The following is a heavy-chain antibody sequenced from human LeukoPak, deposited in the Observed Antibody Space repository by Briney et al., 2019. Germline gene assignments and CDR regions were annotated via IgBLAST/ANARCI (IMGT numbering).Heavy chain of an antibody. J-gene: IGHJ4*02. CDR2: ITNDGSST. CDR1: GLTFSSHW. Sequence: PGGSLRLSCAASGLTFSSHWMHWVRQAPGKGLVWVSRITNDGSSTTYADSVKGRFTISRDNAKNMLYLQVNSLRAEDTAVYYCATQQEGNPAYWDQGTLVTVSS. D-gene: IGHD1-14*01. CDR3: ATQQEGNPAY. V-gene: IGHV3-74*01.